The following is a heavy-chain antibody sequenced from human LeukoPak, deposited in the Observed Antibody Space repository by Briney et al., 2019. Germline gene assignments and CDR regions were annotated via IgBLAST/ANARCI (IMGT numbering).Heavy chain of an antibody. Sequence: SVKVSCNASGYTFTSYDINWVRQATGQGLEWMGWMNPNSGNTGYAQKSQGSVTMTRDTSISTAYMELSSLRSEDTAVYYCARGRFRWELEIRDFDYWGQGTLVTVSS. CDR3: ARGRFRWELEIRDFDY. D-gene: IGHD1-26*01. CDR2: MNPNSGNT. V-gene: IGHV1-8*01. J-gene: IGHJ4*02. CDR1: GYTFTSYD.